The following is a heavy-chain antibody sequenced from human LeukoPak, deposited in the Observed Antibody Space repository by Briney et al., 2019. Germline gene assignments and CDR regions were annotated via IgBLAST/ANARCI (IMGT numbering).Heavy chain of an antibody. CDR3: ARRHVACSGGSCYSYYFDY. D-gene: IGHD2-15*01. CDR2: IYPGDSDT. CDR1: GYSFTSYW. J-gene: IGHJ4*02. Sequence: GESLKISCKGSGYSFTSYWIGWVRQMPGKGPEWMGIIYPGDSDTRYSPSFQGQVTISADKSISTAYLQWSSLKASDTAMYYCARRHVACSGGSCYSYYFDYWGQGTLVTVSS. V-gene: IGHV5-51*01.